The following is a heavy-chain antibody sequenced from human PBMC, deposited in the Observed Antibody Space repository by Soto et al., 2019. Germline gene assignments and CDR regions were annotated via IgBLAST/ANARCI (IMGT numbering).Heavy chain of an antibody. D-gene: IGHD6-13*01. Sequence: ASVKVSCKASGYTFTSYGISWVRQAPGQGLEWMGWISAYNGNTNYAQKLQGRVTMTTDTSTSTAYMELRSLRSDDTAVYYCASDIAAAGTLDYWDQGTLVTVSS. J-gene: IGHJ4*02. V-gene: IGHV1-18*01. CDR1: GYTFTSYG. CDR2: ISAYNGNT. CDR3: ASDIAAAGTLDY.